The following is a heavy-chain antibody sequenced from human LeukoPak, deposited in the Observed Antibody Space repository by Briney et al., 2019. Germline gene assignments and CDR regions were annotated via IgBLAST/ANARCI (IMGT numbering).Heavy chain of an antibody. CDR2: ISSNGVNT. D-gene: IGHD2-15*01. Sequence: GGSLRLSCAASGFTFSNYVMHWVRQAPGKGLEYVSSISSNGVNTYYANSVKGRFTISRDNSKNTLYLQMGSLRAEDMAVYYCAKSPLYCSGGSCRDAFDIWGQGTMVTVSS. CDR1: GFTFSNYV. CDR3: AKSPLYCSGGSCRDAFDI. V-gene: IGHV3-64*01. J-gene: IGHJ3*02.